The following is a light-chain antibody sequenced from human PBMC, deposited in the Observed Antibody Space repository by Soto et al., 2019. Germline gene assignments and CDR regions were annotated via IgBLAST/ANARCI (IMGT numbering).Light chain of an antibody. CDR2: GAS. J-gene: IGKJ4*01. V-gene: IGKV3-15*01. Sequence: EIVMTQSPATLSVSPGERATLSCRASQSVSSNLAWYQQKPGQAPRLLIYGASTRATGIPARFSGSGSGTEFTLTISSLQSEDFATYYCQQLNSYPLFGGGTKVEIK. CDR3: QQLNSYPL. CDR1: QSVSSN.